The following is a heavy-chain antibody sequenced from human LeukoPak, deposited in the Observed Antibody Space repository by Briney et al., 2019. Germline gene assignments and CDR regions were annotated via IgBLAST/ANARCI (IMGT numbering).Heavy chain of an antibody. J-gene: IGHJ6*03. D-gene: IGHD2-2*01. V-gene: IGHV1-46*03. CDR1: GYTFTSYY. Sequence: ASVKVSCKASGYTFTSYYMHWVRQAPGQGLEWMGIINPSGGSTSYAQKFQGRVTMTRDTSTSTVYMELSSLRSEDTAVYYCAAVSNTRYYYYYMDVWGKGPTVTVSS. CDR3: AAVSNTRYYYYYMDV. CDR2: INPSGGST.